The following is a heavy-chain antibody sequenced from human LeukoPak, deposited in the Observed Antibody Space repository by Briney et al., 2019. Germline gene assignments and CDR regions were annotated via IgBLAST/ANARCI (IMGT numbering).Heavy chain of an antibody. CDR3: ATHCGYGPWDFDY. CDR2: IYPGDSDT. Sequence: GESLKISWKGSGYSFTSYWIGWARQMPGKGLGWMGIIYPGDSDTRYSPSFQGQVTISADKSISTAYLQWSSLKASDTAMYYCATHCGYGPWDFDYWGQGTLVTVSS. J-gene: IGHJ4*02. D-gene: IGHD5-12*01. CDR1: GYSFTSYW. V-gene: IGHV5-51*01.